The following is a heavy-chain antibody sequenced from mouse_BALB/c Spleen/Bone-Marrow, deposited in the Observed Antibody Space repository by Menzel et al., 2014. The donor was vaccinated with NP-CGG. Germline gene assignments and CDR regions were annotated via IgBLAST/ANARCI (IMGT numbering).Heavy chain of an antibody. CDR3: ARVYYYRYWYFDV. D-gene: IGHD2-14*01. J-gene: IGHJ1*01. Sequence: EVQLQQSGPGLVKPPQSLSLTCTVTGYSITSDYAWNWIRQFPGNKLEWMGYISYSGGTNYNPSLKSRISITRDTSKNLFFLHVNSVTTEDTATYYCARVYYYRYWYFDVWGAGTTVTVSS. CDR1: GYSITSDYA. V-gene: IGHV3-2*02. CDR2: ISYSGGT.